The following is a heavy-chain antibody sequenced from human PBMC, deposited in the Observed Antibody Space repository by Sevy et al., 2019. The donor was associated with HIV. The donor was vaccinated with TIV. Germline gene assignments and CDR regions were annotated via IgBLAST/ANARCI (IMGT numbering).Heavy chain of an antibody. CDR3: AGENAWGRGYS. V-gene: IGHV4-59*08. D-gene: IGHD1-26*01. Sequence: KQSQTLSLTFTVSGGSITSLYWNWIRQPPGKGLEWIANIYYNGHINYNPSLKSRVTLSFDTSKNQCSLRLSSVTAADTAMYYCAGENAWGRGYSWGQGTLVTVSS. CDR2: IYYNGHI. J-gene: IGHJ4*02. CDR1: GGSITSLY.